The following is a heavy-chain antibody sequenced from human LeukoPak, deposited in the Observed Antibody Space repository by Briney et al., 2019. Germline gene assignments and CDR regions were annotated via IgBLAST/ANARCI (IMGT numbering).Heavy chain of an antibody. CDR3: AKDTTKWELQVILDY. V-gene: IGHV3-33*06. Sequence: GGSLRLSCAASGFTFSSYGMHWVRQAPGKGLEWVAVIWYDGSNKYYADSVKGRFTISRDNSKNTLYLQMNSPRAEDTAVYYCAKDTTKWELQVILDYWGQGTLVTVSS. CDR1: GFTFSSYG. CDR2: IWYDGSNK. D-gene: IGHD1-26*01. J-gene: IGHJ4*02.